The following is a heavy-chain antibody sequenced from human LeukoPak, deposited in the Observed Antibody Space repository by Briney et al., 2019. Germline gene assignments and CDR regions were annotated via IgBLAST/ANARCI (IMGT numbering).Heavy chain of an antibody. D-gene: IGHD3-9*01. Sequence: GSLRLSCAASGFTFSDYYMGWIRQAPGKGLEWVSYISSTTSYTNYSDSVKGRFTISRDNAKNSLYLQMNSLRAEDTAVYYFLQAIGGIRYFDWYNWFDPWGQGTLVTVSS. J-gene: IGHJ5*02. V-gene: IGHV3-11*03. CDR3: LQAIGGIRYFDWYNWFDP. CDR1: GFTFSDYY. CDR2: ISSTTSYT.